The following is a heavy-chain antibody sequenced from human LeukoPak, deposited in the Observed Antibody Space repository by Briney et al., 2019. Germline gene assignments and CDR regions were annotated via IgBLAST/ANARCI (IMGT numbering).Heavy chain of an antibody. D-gene: IGHD3-22*01. J-gene: IGHJ3*02. Sequence: GGSLRLSCAASGFTFSNNWMTWVRQAPGKGLEWVASVKKDGSEKYYVDSVKGRFTISRDNAKNSLYLQMNSLRAEDTAVYYCAKGKEVISGAFDIWGQGTMVTVSS. CDR2: VKKDGSEK. CDR1: GFTFSNNW. V-gene: IGHV3-7*03. CDR3: AKGKEVISGAFDI.